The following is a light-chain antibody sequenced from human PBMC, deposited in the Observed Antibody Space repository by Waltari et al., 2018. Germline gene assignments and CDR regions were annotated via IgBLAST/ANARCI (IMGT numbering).Light chain of an antibody. CDR2: DVS. Sequence: QSALTQPASVSGSPGQSITISCTGSSSDVGGYNYVSWCQQHPGKAPKLMIFDVSKRPSGVSYRFSGSKSGHTASLSISGLQAEDEADYFCSSYTSSSTLVFGTGTKVTVL. CDR1: SSDVGGYNY. V-gene: IGLV2-14*01. J-gene: IGLJ1*01. CDR3: SSYTSSSTLV.